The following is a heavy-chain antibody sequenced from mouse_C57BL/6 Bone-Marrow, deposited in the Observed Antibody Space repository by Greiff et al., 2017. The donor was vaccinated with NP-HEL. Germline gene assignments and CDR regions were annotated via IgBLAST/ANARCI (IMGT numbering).Heavy chain of an antibody. CDR2: ISNGGGST. J-gene: IGHJ3*01. D-gene: IGHD1-1*01. CDR3: ARQGYYGSTPFAY. CDR1: GFTFSDYY. V-gene: IGHV5-12*01. Sequence: EVMLVESGGGLVQPGGSLKLSCAASGFTFSDYYMYWVRQTPEKRLEWVAYISNGGGSTYYPDTVKDRFTISRDNAKNTLYLQMSRLKSEDTAMYYCARQGYYGSTPFAYWGQGTLVTVSA.